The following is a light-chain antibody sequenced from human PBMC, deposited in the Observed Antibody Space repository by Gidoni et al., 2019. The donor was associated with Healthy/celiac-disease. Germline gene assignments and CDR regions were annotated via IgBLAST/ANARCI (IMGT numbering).Light chain of an antibody. V-gene: IGLV3-19*01. CDR3: NFRDSSGNHVV. Sequence: SSELTQDPAVSVALGQTVRITCQGDSLRSYYASWYQQKPGPAPVLVIYGKNNRPSGIPDRFSCSSSGNTASLTITGAQAEDEADYYCNFRDSSGNHVVFGGGTKLTVL. CDR1: SLRSYY. J-gene: IGLJ2*01. CDR2: GKN.